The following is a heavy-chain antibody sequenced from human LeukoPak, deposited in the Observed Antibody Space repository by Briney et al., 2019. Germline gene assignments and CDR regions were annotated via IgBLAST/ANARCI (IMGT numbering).Heavy chain of an antibody. CDR2: ITSNGAYT. Sequence: GGSMRLSCAASGFTFSDYTIHWVRQAPGKRLQSVSAITSNGAYTHYADSVKGRFTISRDNSRNAVFLQMGGLRIEDMAVYYCARVKMGATVSDYYYYYMDVWGTGTTVTVSS. CDR3: ARVKMGATVSDYYYYYMDV. D-gene: IGHD1-26*01. J-gene: IGHJ6*03. V-gene: IGHV3-64*02. CDR1: GFTFSDYT.